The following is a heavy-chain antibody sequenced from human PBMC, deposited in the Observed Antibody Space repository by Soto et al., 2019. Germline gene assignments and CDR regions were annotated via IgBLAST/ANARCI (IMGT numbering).Heavy chain of an antibody. Sequence: QVQLVQSGAEVKKPGASVKVSCKASGYTFTSYGISWVRQAPGQGLEWMGWISAYNGNTNYAQKLQGRVTMTTDTSTSTAYLELRSLRSDDTAVYYCVRDQDYGDLYWYFDLWGRGTLVTVSS. V-gene: IGHV1-18*01. CDR3: VRDQDYGDLYWYFDL. CDR1: GYTFTSYG. D-gene: IGHD4-17*01. CDR2: ISAYNGNT. J-gene: IGHJ2*01.